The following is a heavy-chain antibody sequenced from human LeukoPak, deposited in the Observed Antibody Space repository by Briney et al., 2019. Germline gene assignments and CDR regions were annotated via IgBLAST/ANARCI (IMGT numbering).Heavy chain of an antibody. CDR3: ARGGMVRGVSSRRYYGMDV. V-gene: IGHV4-34*01. D-gene: IGHD3-10*01. Sequence: KPSETLSLTCAVYGGSFSGYYWSWIRQPPGKGLKWIGEINHSGSTNYNPSLKSRVTISVDTSKNQFSLKLSSVTAADTAVYYCARGGMVRGVSSRRYYGMDVWGQGTTVTVSS. J-gene: IGHJ6*02. CDR2: INHSGST. CDR1: GGSFSGYY.